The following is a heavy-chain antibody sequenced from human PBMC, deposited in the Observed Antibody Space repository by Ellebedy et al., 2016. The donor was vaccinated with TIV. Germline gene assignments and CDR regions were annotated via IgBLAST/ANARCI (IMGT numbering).Heavy chain of an antibody. CDR3: ARDRRVLGEGWNYGMDV. J-gene: IGHJ6*02. CDR2: IYYSGST. Sequence: SETLSLTCTVSGGSMSSYYWSWIRQPPGKGLEWIGDIYYSGSTNYNPSLKSRVTISVDTSKNHFSLKLNSVTAADTAVDYCARDRRVLGEGWNYGMDVWGQGTTVTVSS. CDR1: GGSMSSYY. V-gene: IGHV4-59*01. D-gene: IGHD6-19*01.